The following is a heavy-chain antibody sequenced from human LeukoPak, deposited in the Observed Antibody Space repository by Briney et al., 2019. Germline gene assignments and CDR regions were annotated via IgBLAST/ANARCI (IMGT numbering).Heavy chain of an antibody. V-gene: IGHV3-15*01. Sequence: KPGGSLRLSCAASGFTFNNYAMGWVRQAPGKGLEWVGRIKSKTDGGTTDYAAPVKGRFTISRDDSKNTLYLQMNSLKTEDTAVYYCTTDSIVTLNRKYYYDSSGYSDYWGQGTLVTVSS. D-gene: IGHD3-22*01. CDR2: IKSKTDGGTT. J-gene: IGHJ4*02. CDR1: GFTFNNYA. CDR3: TTDSIVTLNRKYYYDSSGYSDY.